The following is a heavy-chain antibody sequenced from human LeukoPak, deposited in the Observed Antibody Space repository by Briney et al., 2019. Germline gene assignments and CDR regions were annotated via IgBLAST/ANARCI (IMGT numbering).Heavy chain of an antibody. D-gene: IGHD2-2*02. CDR3: ARDSGYCSSTSCYKVFDY. CDR1: GGSISSYY. V-gene: IGHV4-59*01. J-gene: IGHJ4*02. Sequence: SETLSLTCTVSGGSISSYYRSWIRQPPGKGLEWIGYIYYSGSTNYNPPLKSRVTISVDTSKNQFSLKLSSVTAADTAVYYCARDSGYCSSTSCYKVFDYWGQGTLVTVSS. CDR2: IYYSGST.